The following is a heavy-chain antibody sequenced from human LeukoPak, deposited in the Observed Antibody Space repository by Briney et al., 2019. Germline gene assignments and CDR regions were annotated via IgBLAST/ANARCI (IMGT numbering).Heavy chain of an antibody. V-gene: IGHV3-15*01. CDR2: IKSNTDGGTT. D-gene: IGHD6-13*01. Sequence: GGSLRLPCAASGFTFSNAWMSWVRQAPGKGLEWVGRIKSNTDGGTTDYAAPVKGRFTISRDDSKNTLYLQMNSLKTEDTAVYYCTTRGYWGQGTLVTVSS. CDR1: GFTFSNAW. CDR3: TTRGY. J-gene: IGHJ4*02.